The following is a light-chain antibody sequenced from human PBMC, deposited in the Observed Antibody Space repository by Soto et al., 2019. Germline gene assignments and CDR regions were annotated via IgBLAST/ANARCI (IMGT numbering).Light chain of an antibody. CDR3: QSYDSSLSGV. V-gene: IGLV1-40*01. Sequence: QSVLTPPPSVSGAPGQRVTISCTGSSSNIGAGYDVHWYQQFPGTAPKLLIYGNSNRPSGVPDRFSGSKSGTSASLAITGLQAEDEADYYCQSYDSSLSGVFGSGTKVTVL. CDR1: SSNIGAGYD. CDR2: GNS. J-gene: IGLJ1*01.